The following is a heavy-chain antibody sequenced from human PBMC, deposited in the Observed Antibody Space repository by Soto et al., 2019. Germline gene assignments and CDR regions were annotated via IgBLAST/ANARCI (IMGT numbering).Heavy chain of an antibody. V-gene: IGHV3-30-3*01. CDR2: ISYDGSKK. CDR1: GFTFSGYA. D-gene: IGHD3-10*01. J-gene: IGHJ6*02. CDR3: AKAQLFYYYGMDV. Sequence: QVHLVESGGGVVQPGRSLRLSCAASGFTFSGYAMHWVRQAPGKGPEWVAVISYDGSKKHHADSVKGRFTISRDNSKNTLYLQMNSLRAEDTAVYYCAKAQLFYYYGMDVWGQGTTVTVSS.